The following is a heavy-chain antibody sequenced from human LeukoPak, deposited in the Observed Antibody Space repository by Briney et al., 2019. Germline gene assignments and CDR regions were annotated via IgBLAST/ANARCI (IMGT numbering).Heavy chain of an antibody. CDR3: ARGGDYYDSSGNQAFDY. D-gene: IGHD3-22*01. CDR2: IYYSGST. Sequence: SETLSLTCTASGGSISSYYWSWIRQPPGKGLEWIGYIYYSGSTNYNPSLKSRVTISVDTSKNQFSLKLSSVTAADTAVYYCARGGDYYDSSGNQAFDYWGQGTLVTVSS. CDR1: GGSISSYY. J-gene: IGHJ4*02. V-gene: IGHV4-59*01.